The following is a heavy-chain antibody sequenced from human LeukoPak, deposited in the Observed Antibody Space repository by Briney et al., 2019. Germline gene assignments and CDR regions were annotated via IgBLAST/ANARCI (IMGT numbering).Heavy chain of an antibody. J-gene: IGHJ4*02. CDR3: ARGSALRQTTGTTFDY. CDR2: INPHSGDT. D-gene: IGHD4-17*01. V-gene: IGHV1-2*02. Sequence: ASVKVSSKASGYTFTDYYMHWVRQAPGQGLEWIGWINPHSGDTHYAERLQGRVTMTRDTSISTAYMDLSRLGSDDTAVYYCARGSALRQTTGTTFDYWGQGTLVTVSS. CDR1: GYTFTDYY.